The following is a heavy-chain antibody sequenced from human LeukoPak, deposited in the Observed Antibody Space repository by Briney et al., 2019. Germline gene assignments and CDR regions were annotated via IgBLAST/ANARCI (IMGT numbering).Heavy chain of an antibody. D-gene: IGHD3-22*01. CDR1: GFTFSGSA. V-gene: IGHV3-73*01. CDR3: TRRSGDDSRGYYAY. J-gene: IGHJ4*02. Sequence: GGSLKLSCAASGFTFSGSAMHWVRQASGKGLEWVGRIRSKVNNYATAYAASVKGRFTISRDESKNTAYLQMNSLKTEDTAVYYCTRRSGDDSRGYYAYWGQGTLVTVSS. CDR2: IRSKVNNYAT.